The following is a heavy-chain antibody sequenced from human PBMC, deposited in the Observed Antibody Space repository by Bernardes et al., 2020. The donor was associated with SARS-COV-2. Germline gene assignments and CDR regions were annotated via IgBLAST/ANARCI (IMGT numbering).Heavy chain of an antibody. CDR1: GYTFPSYD. J-gene: IGHJ6*02. D-gene: IGHD2-15*01. V-gene: IGHV1-8*01. CDR3: ARGPGRWQSFYYYYGMDV. CDR2: MNPNSGNT. Sequence: ASVKVSCKASGYTFPSYDINWVRQATGQGLEWMGWMNPNSGNTGYAQKFQGRVTMTRNTSISTAYMELSSLGSEDTAVYYCARGPGRWQSFYYYYGMDVWGQGTTVTVSS.